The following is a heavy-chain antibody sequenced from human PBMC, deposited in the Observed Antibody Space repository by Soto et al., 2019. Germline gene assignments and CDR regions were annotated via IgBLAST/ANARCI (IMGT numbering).Heavy chain of an antibody. CDR2: IDYSGST. Sequence: QVQLQESGPGLVKPSETLSLTCTVSGGSISSYYWSWIRQPPGKGLEWIGYIDYSGSTNYTPSLKSGVTISVDTSKNQFSMKLSYVTAADTAVYYCARAGGSYYSPYYYYGMDVWGQGTTVTVSS. J-gene: IGHJ6*02. D-gene: IGHD1-26*01. CDR3: ARAGGSYYSPYYYYGMDV. V-gene: IGHV4-59*01. CDR1: GGSISSYY.